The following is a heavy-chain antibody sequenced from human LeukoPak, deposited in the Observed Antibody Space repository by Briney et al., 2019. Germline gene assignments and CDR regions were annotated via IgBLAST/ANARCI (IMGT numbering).Heavy chain of an antibody. D-gene: IGHD6-25*01. J-gene: IGHJ6*03. CDR3: AREAGDTYYYMDV. CDR2: INHSGST. Sequence: SETLSLTCAVYVGTFSGHYWSWIRQPPGKGLEWIGEINHSGSTNYNPSLKSRVTISVDTSKNQFSLKLSSVTAADTAVYYCAREAGDTYYYMDVWGKGTTVTVSS. CDR1: VGTFSGHY. V-gene: IGHV4-34*01.